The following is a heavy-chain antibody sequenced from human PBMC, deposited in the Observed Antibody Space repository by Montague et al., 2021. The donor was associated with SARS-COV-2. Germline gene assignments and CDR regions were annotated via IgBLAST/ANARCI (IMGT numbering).Heavy chain of an antibody. D-gene: IGHD4-17*01. CDR1: GGSISNYH. CDR2: IYYSGST. V-gene: IGHV4-59*08. Sequence: SETLSLTCTVSGGSISNYHWNWIRQPPGKGLEWIAYIYYSGSTNYNPSLQSRVTISVDTSRNQFSLRLTSVTAADTAVYYCARQLRVRRTWQVGDYKHCGMDVWGQGTTVSVSS. J-gene: IGHJ6*02. CDR3: ARQLRVRRTWQVGDYKHCGMDV.